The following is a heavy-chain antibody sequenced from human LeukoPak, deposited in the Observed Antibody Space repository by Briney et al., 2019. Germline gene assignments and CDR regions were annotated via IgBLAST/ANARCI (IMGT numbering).Heavy chain of an antibody. CDR3: ATKGRGGITMILYGMDV. CDR2: FDPEDGET. Sequence: GASVKVSCKVSGYTLTELSMHWVRQAPGKGLEWMGGFDPEDGETIYAQKFQGRVTMTEDTSTDTAYMELSSLRSEGTAVYYCATKGRGGITMILYGMDVWGQGTTVTVSS. CDR1: GYTLTELS. J-gene: IGHJ6*02. V-gene: IGHV1-24*01. D-gene: IGHD3-22*01.